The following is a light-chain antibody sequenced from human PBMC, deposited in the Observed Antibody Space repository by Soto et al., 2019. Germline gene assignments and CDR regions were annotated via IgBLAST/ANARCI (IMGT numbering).Light chain of an antibody. CDR1: QGIRNF. V-gene: IGKV1-27*01. CDR2: AAS. J-gene: IGKJ5*01. Sequence: DIQMTQSPSSLSASVGDRVTITCRASQGIRNFLAWYQQKPGKVPKLLISAASTLESGVPFRFSGSGSGTDLTLTITSLQPEDVATYYCQKYSSVITFGQGTRLEIK. CDR3: QKYSSVIT.